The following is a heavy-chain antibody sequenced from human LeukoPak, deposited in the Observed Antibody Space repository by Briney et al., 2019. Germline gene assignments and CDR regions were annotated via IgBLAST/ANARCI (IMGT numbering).Heavy chain of an antibody. D-gene: IGHD6-13*01. CDR1: GGSISSYY. CDR3: AREQQLVLHYYYYYYMDV. CDR2: IYTSGST. Sequence: SETLSLTCTVSGGSISSYYWSWIRQPAGKGLEWIGRIYTSGSTNYNPSLKSRVTMSVDTSKNQFSLKLSSVTAADTAVYYCAREQQLVLHYYYYYYMDVWGKGTTVTISS. J-gene: IGHJ6*03. V-gene: IGHV4-4*07.